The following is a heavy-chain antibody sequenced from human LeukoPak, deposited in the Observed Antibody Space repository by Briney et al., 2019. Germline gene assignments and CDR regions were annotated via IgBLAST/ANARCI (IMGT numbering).Heavy chain of an antibody. V-gene: IGHV3-21*01. CDR2: ISSSSSYI. CDR3: ARDRDIVVPAAIFDYYYGMDV. J-gene: IGHJ6*02. CDR1: GFTFSSYS. Sequence: GGSLRLSCAASGFTFSSYSMNWVRQAPGKGLEWVSSISSSSSYIYYADSVKGRFTISRDNAKNSLYLQMNSLRAEDTAVYCCARDRDIVVPAAIFDYYYGMDVWGQGTTVTVSS. D-gene: IGHD2-2*01.